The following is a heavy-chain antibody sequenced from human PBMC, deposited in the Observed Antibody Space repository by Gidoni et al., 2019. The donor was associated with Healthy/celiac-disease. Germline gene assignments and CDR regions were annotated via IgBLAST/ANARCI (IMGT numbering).Heavy chain of an antibody. V-gene: IGHV5-51*01. CDR3: ARQMAWFGELSDAFDI. Sequence: EVQLVQSGAEVKKPGESLKISCKGSGYSLTSYWIGWVRQMPGKGLEWMGIIYPGDSDTRYSPSFQGQVTISADKSISTAYLQWSSLKASDTAMYYCARQMAWFGELSDAFDIWGQGTMVTVSS. J-gene: IGHJ3*02. CDR2: IYPGDSDT. CDR1: GYSLTSYW. D-gene: IGHD3-10*01.